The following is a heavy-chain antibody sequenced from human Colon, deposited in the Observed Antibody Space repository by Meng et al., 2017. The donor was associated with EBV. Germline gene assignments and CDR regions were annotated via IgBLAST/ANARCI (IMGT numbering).Heavy chain of an antibody. V-gene: IGHV4-30-4*01. CDR3: ARGELLWDY. D-gene: IGHD2-2*01. J-gene: IGHJ4*02. Sequence: QVRLQLSGPGLVKPSQTLFLTCTVPGDSIISGEYFWSWIRQPPGKGLEWIGYMYYRGSTVYNPSLKSRVTISVDTSKNQFSLKLSSVTAADTAVYFCARGELLWDYWGQGTLVTVST. CDR2: MYYRGST. CDR1: GDSIISGEYF.